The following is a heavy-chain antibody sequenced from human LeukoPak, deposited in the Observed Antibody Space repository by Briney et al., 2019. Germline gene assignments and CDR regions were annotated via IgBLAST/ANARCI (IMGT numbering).Heavy chain of an antibody. V-gene: IGHV1-2*06. D-gene: IGHD6-19*01. CDR1: GYTFTSYD. J-gene: IGHJ4*02. CDR2: INPNSGGT. CDR3: ARAIAVAGGDY. Sequence: GASVKVSCKASGYTFTSYDIDWVRQAPGQGLEWMGRINPNSGGTNYAQKFQGRVTMTRDTSISTAYMELSRLRSDDTAVYYCARAIAVAGGDYWGQGTLVTVSS.